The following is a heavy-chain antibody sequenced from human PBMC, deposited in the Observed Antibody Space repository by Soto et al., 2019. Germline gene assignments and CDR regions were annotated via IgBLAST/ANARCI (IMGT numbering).Heavy chain of an antibody. CDR2: IGAADDP. J-gene: IGHJ6*02. CDR3: ARAYSGRQPRRADYYFAMDV. CDR1: GFTSSAYD. D-gene: IGHD2-21*01. Sequence: EAQLVESGGGVVQPGGSLRLSCAASGFTSSAYDMHWVRQATGKGLEWVSAIGAADDPYYLGSVKGRFTISRENARNSYYLQMNNLRAGDTAVYYCARAYSGRQPRRADYYFAMDVWGQGTTVTVSS. V-gene: IGHV3-13*05.